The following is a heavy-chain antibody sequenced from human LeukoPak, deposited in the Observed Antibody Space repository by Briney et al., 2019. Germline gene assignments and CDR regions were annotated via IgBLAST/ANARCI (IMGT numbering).Heavy chain of an antibody. Sequence: SQTLSLTCAISGDGVTSNSADWHWIRQSPSRGLEWLGSTYYRCKRYHEDSVSGKSRITINPDTSKNQFSLQLNSVTPEDTAVYYGARERGSYWGHCYYYGMDVWGQGTTVTVSS. CDR3: ARERGSYWGHCYYYGMDV. V-gene: IGHV6-1*01. J-gene: IGHJ6*02. CDR1: GDGVTSNSAD. CDR2: TYYRCKRYH. D-gene: IGHD3-10*01.